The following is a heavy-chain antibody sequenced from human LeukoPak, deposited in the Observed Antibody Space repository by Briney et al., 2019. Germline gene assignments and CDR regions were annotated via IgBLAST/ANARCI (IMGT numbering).Heavy chain of an antibody. CDR2: INPNSGGT. CDR3: ARGGITMVQGVIIWNWFDP. CDR1: GYTFTGYY. J-gene: IGHJ5*02. Sequence: ASVKVSCKASGYTFTGYYMHWVRQAPGQGLEWMGWINPNSGGTNYAQKFQGRVTMTRDTSISTAYMELSRLRSDDTAVYYCARGGITMVQGVIIWNWFDPWGQGTLVTVSS. D-gene: IGHD3-10*01. V-gene: IGHV1-2*02.